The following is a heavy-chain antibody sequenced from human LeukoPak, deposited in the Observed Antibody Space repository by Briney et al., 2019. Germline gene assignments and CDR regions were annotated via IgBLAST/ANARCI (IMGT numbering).Heavy chain of an antibody. D-gene: IGHD6-6*01. CDR1: GYDFINYG. Sequence: ASVKVSCKASGYDFINYGISWVRQAPGQGLEWMGWRSIYNGNTDYKLQGRVTMTTDTSTNTAYMEVRSLRSDDTAVYYCARGGPFPSSSSSREYYLDYWGQGILVTVSS. CDR2: RSIYNGNT. J-gene: IGHJ4*02. CDR3: ARGGPFPSSSSSREYYLDY. V-gene: IGHV1-18*01.